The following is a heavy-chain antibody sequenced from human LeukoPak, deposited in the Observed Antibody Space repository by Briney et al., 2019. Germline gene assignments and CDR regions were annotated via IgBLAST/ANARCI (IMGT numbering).Heavy chain of an antibody. D-gene: IGHD6-19*01. CDR2: INWNGGST. CDR3: ARDGIAVAGVYYFDY. CDR1: GFTFDDYG. J-gene: IGHJ4*02. Sequence: GGSLRLSCAASGFTFDDYGMSWVRQAPGKGLERVSGINWNGGSTGYADSVKGRFTISRDNAKNSLYLQMNSLRAEDTALYYCARDGIAVAGVYYFDYWGQGTLVTVSS. V-gene: IGHV3-20*04.